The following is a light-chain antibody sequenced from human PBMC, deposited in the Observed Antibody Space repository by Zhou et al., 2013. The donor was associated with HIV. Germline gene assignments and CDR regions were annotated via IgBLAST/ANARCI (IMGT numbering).Light chain of an antibody. CDR1: QSLLHSDGRTY. CDR2: EVS. CDR3: MQGLQSWT. Sequence: DIVMTQTPLSLSVTPGQPASISCKSSQSLLHSDGRTYFYWYLQKPGQPPQLLIYEVSKRFSGVPDRFSGSGSGTDFTLKIQPDGGLRMLGFSYCMQGLQSWTFGQGTEGGNQT. V-gene: IGKV2D-29*01. J-gene: IGKJ1*01.